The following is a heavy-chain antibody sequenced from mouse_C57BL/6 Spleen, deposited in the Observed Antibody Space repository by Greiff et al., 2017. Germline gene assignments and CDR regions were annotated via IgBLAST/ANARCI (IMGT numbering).Heavy chain of an antibody. D-gene: IGHD1-1*01. J-gene: IGHJ3*01. CDR2: INPGSGGT. Sequence: QVQLQQSGAELVRPGTSVKVSCKASGYAFTNYLIEWVKQRPGQGLEWIGVINPGSGGTNYNEKFKGKATLTADKSSSTAYMQLSSLTSEYSAVXFGGREDYYGSSPLFAYWGQGTLVTVSA. CDR1: GYAFTNYL. CDR3: GREDYYGSSPLFAY. V-gene: IGHV1-54*01.